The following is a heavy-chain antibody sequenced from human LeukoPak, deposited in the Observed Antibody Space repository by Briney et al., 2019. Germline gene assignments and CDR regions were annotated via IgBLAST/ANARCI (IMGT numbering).Heavy chain of an antibody. J-gene: IGHJ4*02. CDR1: GFTFSSYA. CDR2: ISYDGSNK. V-gene: IGHV3-30*04. CDR3: ARDDYGGLDY. Sequence: GGSLRLSCAASGFTFSSYAMHWVRQAPGKGLEWVAVISYDGSNKYYADSVKGRFTISRDNSKNSLYLQMNSLRAEDTAVYYCARDDYGGLDYWGQGTLVTVSS. D-gene: IGHD4-23*01.